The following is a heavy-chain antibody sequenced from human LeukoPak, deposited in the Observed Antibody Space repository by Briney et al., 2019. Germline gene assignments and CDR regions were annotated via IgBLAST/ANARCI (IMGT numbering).Heavy chain of an antibody. CDR1: GYTITSYY. J-gene: IGHJ4*02. V-gene: IGHV1-46*01. CDR3: AREGTPPGIAAAAAKYFDY. Sequence: ASVKVSCKASGYTITSYYMHWVRQAPGQGLEWMGIINPSGGSTSYAQKFQGRVTMTRDMSTSTVYMELSSLRSEDTAVYYCAREGTPPGIAAAAAKYFDYWGQGTLVTVSS. D-gene: IGHD6-13*01. CDR2: INPSGGST.